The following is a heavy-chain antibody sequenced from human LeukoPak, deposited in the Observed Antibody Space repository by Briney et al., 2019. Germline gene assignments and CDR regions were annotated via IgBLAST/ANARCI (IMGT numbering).Heavy chain of an antibody. V-gene: IGHV4-59*11. Sequence: SETLALTCRVSGSSISGHYWSWIRQPPGRGLEWIGYIYYIATTNYKPSLKSRVTISLDTSKNQFSLKLSSVTAADTAVYYCARGLEDYYFDSWGQGTLVTVSS. J-gene: IGHJ4*02. CDR2: IYYIATT. D-gene: IGHD3-3*01. CDR3: ARGLEDYYFDS. CDR1: GSSISGHY.